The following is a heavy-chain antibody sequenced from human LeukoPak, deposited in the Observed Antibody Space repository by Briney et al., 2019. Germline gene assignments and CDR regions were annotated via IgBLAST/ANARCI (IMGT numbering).Heavy chain of an antibody. D-gene: IGHD3-3*02. Sequence: GGSLRLSCAASGFTFSSYWMHWVRQAPGKGLVWVSHINSDRGGTNYAHSVKGRFTISRDNAKNTLYLQMNSLRAEDTAVYYCARELAFGMRRPLNDCWGQGNLVTVSS. J-gene: IGHJ4*02. V-gene: IGHV3-74*01. CDR2: INSDRGGT. CDR3: ARELAFGMRRPLNDC. CDR1: GFTFSSYW.